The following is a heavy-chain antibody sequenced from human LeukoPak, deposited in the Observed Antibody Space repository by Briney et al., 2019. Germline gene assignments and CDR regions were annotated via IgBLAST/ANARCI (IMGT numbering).Heavy chain of an antibody. J-gene: IGHJ4*02. CDR1: EFSLTTSGVS. CDR3: ARLHGNFFDY. Sequence: SESGPALVKPTQTLTLTCTLSEFSLTTSGVSVSWIRQPPGKALERLAHIDWDGDEYYNTSLRTRLTISRDTSKNQVVLTMTNMDPVDTATYYCARLHGNFFDYWGQGTLVTVSS. V-gene: IGHV2-70*01. CDR2: IDWDGDE.